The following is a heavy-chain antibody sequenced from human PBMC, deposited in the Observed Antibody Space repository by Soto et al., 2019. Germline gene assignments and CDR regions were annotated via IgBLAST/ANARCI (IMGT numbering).Heavy chain of an antibody. D-gene: IGHD6-19*01. CDR3: ARDKEGRSGWRNDYYYGMDV. CDR2: TYYRSKWYN. Sequence: SQTLSLTCAISGDSVSSNSAAWNWIRQSPSRGLEWLGRTYYRSKWYNDYAVSVKSRITINPDTSKNQFSLQLNSVTPEDTAVYYCARDKEGRSGWRNDYYYGMDVWGQGTTVTSP. J-gene: IGHJ6*02. V-gene: IGHV6-1*01. CDR1: GDSVSSNSAA.